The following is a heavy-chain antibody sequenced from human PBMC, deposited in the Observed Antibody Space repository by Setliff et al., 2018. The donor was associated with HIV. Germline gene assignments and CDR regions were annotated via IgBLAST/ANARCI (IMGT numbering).Heavy chain of an antibody. CDR2: INHSGST. V-gene: IGHV4-34*01. CDR1: GGSFSGYY. Sequence: KPSETLSLTCAVYGGSFSGYYWSWIRQPPGKGLEWIGEINHSGSTNYNPSLKSRVTISVDTSKNQFSLKLSSVTAADTAVYYCARLYEFWTQFEAFDIWGQGTMVTVSS. D-gene: IGHD3-3*01. CDR3: ARLYEFWTQFEAFDI. J-gene: IGHJ3*02.